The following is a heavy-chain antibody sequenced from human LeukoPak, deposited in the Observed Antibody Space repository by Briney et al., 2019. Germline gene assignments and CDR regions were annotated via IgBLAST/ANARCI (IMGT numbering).Heavy chain of an antibody. D-gene: IGHD3-22*01. J-gene: IGHJ4*02. CDR2: INPNSGGT. V-gene: IGHV1-2*02. CDR1: GYTFTGYY. Sequence: GASVKVSCKASGYTFTGYYMHWVRQAPGQGLEWMGWINPNSGGTNYAQKFQGRVTMTRDTSISTAYMELSRLRSDDTAVYYCARDHHPFSMIVVAELDYWGQGTLVTVSS. CDR3: ARDHHPFSMIVVAELDY.